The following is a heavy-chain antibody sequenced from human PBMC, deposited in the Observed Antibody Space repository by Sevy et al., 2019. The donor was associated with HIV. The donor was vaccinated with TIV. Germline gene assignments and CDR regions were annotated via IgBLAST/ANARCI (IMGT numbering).Heavy chain of an antibody. D-gene: IGHD6-19*01. CDR3: AKDRGLKRSSGWFHYYYYGMDV. J-gene: IGHJ6*02. V-gene: IGHV3-30*18. Sequence: GGSLRLSCAASGFTFSSYGMHWVRQAPGKGLEWVAVISYDGSNKYYADSMKGRFTISRDNSKNTLYLQMNSLRAEDTAVYYCAKDRGLKRSSGWFHYYYYGMDVWGQGTTVTVSS. CDR1: GFTFSSYG. CDR2: ISYDGSNK.